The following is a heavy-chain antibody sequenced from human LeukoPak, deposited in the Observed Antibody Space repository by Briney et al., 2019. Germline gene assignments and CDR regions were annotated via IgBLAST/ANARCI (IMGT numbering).Heavy chain of an antibody. Sequence: ASVKVSFKASGYTFTSYDINWVRQATGQGLEWMGWMNPNSGNTGYAQKFQGRVTMTSTTSISTAYMELSSLRSEDTAVYYCARVRGYSYGYGSIDAFDIWGQGTMVTVSS. V-gene: IGHV1-8*01. D-gene: IGHD5-18*01. J-gene: IGHJ3*02. CDR1: GYTFTSYD. CDR2: MNPNSGNT. CDR3: ARVRGYSYGYGSIDAFDI.